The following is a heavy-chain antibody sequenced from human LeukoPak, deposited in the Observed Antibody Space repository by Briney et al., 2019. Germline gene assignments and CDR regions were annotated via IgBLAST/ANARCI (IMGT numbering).Heavy chain of an antibody. CDR1: GFTFSSYG. V-gene: IGHV3-23*01. J-gene: IGHJ4*02. CDR3: AREPTYSSSWYTTCDF. D-gene: IGHD6-13*01. CDR2: ISGGGGST. Sequence: GGSLRLSCAASGFTFSSYGMSWVRQAPGKGLEWVSTISGGGGSTYYADSVKGRFTISRDNAKNSLYLQMNSLRAEDTAVYYCAREPTYSSSWYTTCDFWGQGTLVTVSS.